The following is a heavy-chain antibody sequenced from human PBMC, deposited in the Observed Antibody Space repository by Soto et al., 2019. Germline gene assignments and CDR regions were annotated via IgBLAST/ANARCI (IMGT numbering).Heavy chain of an antibody. CDR2: ISGSGGST. J-gene: IGHJ4*02. CDR3: AKGAYYYDSSGYTFDY. CDR1: GFTISSYA. D-gene: IGHD3-22*01. V-gene: IGHV3-23*01. Sequence: PGGSLRLSCAASGFTISSYAMSWVRQAPGKGLEWVSAISGSGGSTYYADSVKGRFTISRDNSKNTLYLQMNSLRAEDTAVYYCAKGAYYYDSSGYTFDYRGQGTLVTVSS.